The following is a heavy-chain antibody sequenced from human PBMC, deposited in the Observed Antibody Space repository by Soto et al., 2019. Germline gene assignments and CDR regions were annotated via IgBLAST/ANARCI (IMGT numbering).Heavy chain of an antibody. Sequence: GESLKISCKGSGYSFTSYWIGWVRQMPGKGLEWMGIIYPGDSDTRYSPSFQGQVTISADKSISTAYLQWSSLKASDTAMYYCARRFCTNGVCPYFDYWGQGTLVTVSS. V-gene: IGHV5-51*01. D-gene: IGHD2-8*01. J-gene: IGHJ4*02. CDR3: ARRFCTNGVCPYFDY. CDR1: GYSFTSYW. CDR2: IYPGDSDT.